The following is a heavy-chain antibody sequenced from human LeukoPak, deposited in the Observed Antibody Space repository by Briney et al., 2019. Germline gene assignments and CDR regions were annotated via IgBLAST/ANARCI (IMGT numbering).Heavy chain of an antibody. CDR1: GGSFSGYY. CDR3: ARGLKSGRHFDY. D-gene: IGHD1-26*01. J-gene: IGHJ4*02. Sequence: PSETLSLTCAVYGGSFSGYYWSWIRQPPGKGLEWIGEINHSGSTNYNPSLKSRVTISVDTSKNQFSLKLSSVTAADTAVYYCARGLKSGRHFDYWGQGTLVTVSS. V-gene: IGHV4-34*01. CDR2: INHSGST.